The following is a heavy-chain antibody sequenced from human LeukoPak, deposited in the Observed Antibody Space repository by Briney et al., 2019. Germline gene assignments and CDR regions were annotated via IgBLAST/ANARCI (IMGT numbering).Heavy chain of an antibody. V-gene: IGHV3-7*01. D-gene: IGHD6-13*01. Sequence: GGSLRLSCAASGFTFSTYWMNWVRQAPGKGLEWVANIKQDGSEKYYVDSVRGRFTISRDNAKNSLYLQMNSLRAEDTAVYYCARDRQQLVPLYFQHWGQGTLVTVSS. J-gene: IGHJ1*01. CDR2: IKQDGSEK. CDR3: ARDRQQLVPLYFQH. CDR1: GFTFSTYW.